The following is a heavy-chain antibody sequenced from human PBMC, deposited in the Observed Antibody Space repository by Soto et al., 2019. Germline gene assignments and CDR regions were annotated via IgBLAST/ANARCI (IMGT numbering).Heavy chain of an antibody. V-gene: IGHV3-21*01. CDR1: GFTFSSYS. D-gene: IGHD2-2*02. CDR3: ARFPYCSSTSCYRGLYYYYGMDV. Sequence: PGGSLRLSCAASGFTFSSYSMNWVRQAPGEGLEWVSSISSSSSYIYYADSVKGRFTISRDNAKNSLYLQMNSLRAEDTAVYYCARFPYCSSTSCYRGLYYYYGMDVWGQGTTVTVSS. CDR2: ISSSSSYI. J-gene: IGHJ6*02.